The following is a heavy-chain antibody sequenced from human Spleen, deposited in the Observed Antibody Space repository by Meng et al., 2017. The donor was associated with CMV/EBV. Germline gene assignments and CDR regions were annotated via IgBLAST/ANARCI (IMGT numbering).Heavy chain of an antibody. Sequence: LYGGSFRPSPWSWIPPSPGKGLEWIGKIHHGGSTFYNPSLKSRVTISLDMSKNQFSLGLTSVTAADTAVYYCARDSSGWYDGYFDSWGQGTLVTVSS. CDR3: ARDSSGWYDGYFDS. CDR2: IHHGGST. D-gene: IGHD6-19*01. J-gene: IGHJ4*02. CDR1: GGSFRPSP. V-gene: IGHV4-34*01.